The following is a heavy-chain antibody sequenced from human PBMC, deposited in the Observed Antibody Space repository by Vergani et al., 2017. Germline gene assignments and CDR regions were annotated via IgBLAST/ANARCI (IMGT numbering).Heavy chain of an antibody. CDR1: GFTFGDYA. D-gene: IGHD6-13*01. CDR2: IRSKAYGGTT. Sequence: EVQLVESGGGLVQPGRSLRLSCTVSGFTFGDYAMSWVRQAPGKGLEWVGFIRSKAYGGTTEYAASVKGRFTISRDDSKSIAYLQMNSLKTEDTAVYYCTRDIAAASAYWGQGTLVTVSS. J-gene: IGHJ4*02. V-gene: IGHV3-49*04. CDR3: TRDIAAASAY.